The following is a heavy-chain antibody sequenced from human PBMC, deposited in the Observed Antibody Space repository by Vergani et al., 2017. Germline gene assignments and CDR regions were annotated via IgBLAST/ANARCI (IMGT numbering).Heavy chain of an antibody. V-gene: IGHV3-30*03. CDR3: ARDLREYIAVVGTGDY. Sequence: VQLLESGGGLVQPGGSLRLSCAASGFTFSDYGMHWVRQAPGKGLEWVAVISDDGNTKYYGDSVKGRFTISRDNSKNTLDLQMNSLRPEDTAMYYCARDLREYIAVVGTGDYWGQGTMVTVSS. CDR2: ISDDGNTK. CDR1: GFTFSDYG. J-gene: IGHJ4*02. D-gene: IGHD6-19*01.